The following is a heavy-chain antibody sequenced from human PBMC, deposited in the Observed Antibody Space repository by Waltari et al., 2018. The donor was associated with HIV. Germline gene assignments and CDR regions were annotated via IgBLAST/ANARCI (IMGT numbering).Heavy chain of an antibody. CDR2: RSYSGST. CDR3: ARSVSGYSNYFDP. Sequence: QLQLQESGPGLVKSSETLSLTCTVSGGSMTSSSYYWGWIRQPPGKGLEWIGSRSYSGSTYHNPSRRSRLTISVDTSKNQFSLKLTAVTAADTAGDYWARSVSGYSNYFDPWGQGTLVTVSS. CDR1: GGSMTSSSYY. D-gene: IGHD4-4*01. V-gene: IGHV4-39*01. J-gene: IGHJ5*02.